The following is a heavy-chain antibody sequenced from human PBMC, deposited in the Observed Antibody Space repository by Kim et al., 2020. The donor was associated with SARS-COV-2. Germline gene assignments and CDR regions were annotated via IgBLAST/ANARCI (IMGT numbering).Heavy chain of an antibody. CDR1: GDSISSNY. Sequence: SETLSLTCTVSGDSISSNYWSWIRQPAGKGLERIGRIYSSGSTNYNPSLKSRVTMSIDTSKNQFSLNLTSVTAADTAVYYCAREYQLLYRAFDYWGQGTLVTVSS. V-gene: IGHV4-4*07. J-gene: IGHJ4*02. CDR2: IYSSGST. CDR3: AREYQLLYRAFDY. D-gene: IGHD2-2*02.